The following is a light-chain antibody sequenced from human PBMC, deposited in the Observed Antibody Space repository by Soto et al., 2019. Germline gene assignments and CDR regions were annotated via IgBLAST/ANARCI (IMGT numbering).Light chain of an antibody. J-gene: IGKJ4*01. Sequence: EIVLTQSPATLSVSPGERATLSCRASQSVGNSFAWYQQKPGQAPRLLIFATSTRATGVPARFSGSGSGTAVTLTISSLQSEDFAVYYCQQYGDWPLTCGGGAKVEIE. V-gene: IGKV3-15*01. CDR1: QSVGNS. CDR2: ATS. CDR3: QQYGDWPLT.